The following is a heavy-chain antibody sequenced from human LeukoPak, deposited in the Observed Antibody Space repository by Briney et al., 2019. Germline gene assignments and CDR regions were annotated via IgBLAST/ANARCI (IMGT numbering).Heavy chain of an antibody. D-gene: IGHD2-2*01. CDR2: IYWDDDK. J-gene: IGHJ5*02. Sequence: SGPTLVKPTQTLTLTCTFSGFSLSTSGVGVGWIRQPPGKALEWLALIYWDDDKRYSPSLKSRLTITKDTSKNQVVLTMTNMDPVDTATYYCAHRPGYCSSTSCSRYWFDPWGQGTLVTVSS. CDR1: GFSLSTSGVG. CDR3: AHRPGYCSSTSCSRYWFDP. V-gene: IGHV2-5*02.